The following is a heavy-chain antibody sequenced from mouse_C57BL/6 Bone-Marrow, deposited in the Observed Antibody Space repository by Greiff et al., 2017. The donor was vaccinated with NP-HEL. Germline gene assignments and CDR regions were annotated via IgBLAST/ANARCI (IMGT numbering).Heavy chain of an antibody. Sequence: DVMLVESGGGLVKPGGSLKLSCAASGFTFSSYAMSWVRQTPEKRLEWVATISDGGSYTYYPDNVKGRFTISRDNAKNNLYLQMSHLKSEDTAMYYWARGRYSHYIYAMDYWGQGTSVTVSS. CDR3: ARGRYSHYIYAMDY. V-gene: IGHV5-4*03. CDR2: ISDGGSYT. CDR1: GFTFSSYA. D-gene: IGHD2-5*01. J-gene: IGHJ4*01.